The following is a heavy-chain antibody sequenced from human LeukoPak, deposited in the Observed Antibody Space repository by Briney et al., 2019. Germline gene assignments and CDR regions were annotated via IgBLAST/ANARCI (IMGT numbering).Heavy chain of an antibody. J-gene: IGHJ4*02. CDR1: GGSLSSYY. V-gene: IGHV4-59*01. D-gene: IGHD2/OR15-2a*01. CDR2: IYYSGST. CDR3: ARGRCRNSGCRPYFDY. Sequence: SETLSLTCSVSGGSLSSYYWSWIRQPPGKGLEWIGHIYYSGSTNYNPSLKSRVTISVDTSKNQFSLKLNSVTAADTAVYYCARGRCRNSGCRPYFDYWGQGTQVTVSS.